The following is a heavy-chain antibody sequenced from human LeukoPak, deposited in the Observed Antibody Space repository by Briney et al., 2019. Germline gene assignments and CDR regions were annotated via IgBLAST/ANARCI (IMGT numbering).Heavy chain of an antibody. CDR1: GGSISSSSYY. D-gene: IGHD3-3*01. CDR2: IYYSGST. V-gene: IGHV4-39*07. Sequence: KPSETLSLTCTVSGGSISSSSYYWGWIRQPPGKGLEWIGSIYYSGSTYYNPSLKSRVTISVDTSKNQFSLKLSSVTAADTAVYYCARNGHPDDQLEWLPPHYWFFDLWGRGTLVTVSS. J-gene: IGHJ2*01. CDR3: ARNGHPDDQLEWLPPHYWFFDL.